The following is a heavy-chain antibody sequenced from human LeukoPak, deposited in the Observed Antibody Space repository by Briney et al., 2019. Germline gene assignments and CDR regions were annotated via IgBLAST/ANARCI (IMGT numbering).Heavy chain of an antibody. CDR1: GGSFSGYY. CDR3: ARGRYCSSTSCYTDFDY. Sequence: SETLSLTCAVYGGSFSGYYWSWIRQPPGKGLEWIGEINHSGSTNYNPSLKSRVTISVDTSKNQLSLKLSSVTAADTAVYYCARGRYCSSTSCYTDFDYWGQGTLVTVSS. CDR2: INHSGST. J-gene: IGHJ4*02. V-gene: IGHV4-34*01. D-gene: IGHD2-2*02.